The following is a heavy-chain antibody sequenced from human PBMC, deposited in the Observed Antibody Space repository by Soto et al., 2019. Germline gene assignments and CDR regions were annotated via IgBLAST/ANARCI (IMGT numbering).Heavy chain of an antibody. CDR1: GGYFNNRQTLNSYP. CDR3: AKSWGGEIYHYYYAMDV. D-gene: IGHD3-16*01. V-gene: IGHV1-69*06. J-gene: IGHJ6*02. CDR2: IIPLFGTT. Sequence: QVQVVQSGAEVKRPGSSVNVSCKASGGYFNNRQTLNSYPISWVRQAPGQGLEWMGGIIPLFGTTNYAQRFPGRVTITADKSTSTNYLELNNVTSDDTAVYYCAKSWGGEIYHYYYAMDVWGQGTTVTVSS.